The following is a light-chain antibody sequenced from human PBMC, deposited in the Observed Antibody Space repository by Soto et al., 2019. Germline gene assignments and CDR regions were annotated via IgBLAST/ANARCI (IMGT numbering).Light chain of an antibody. CDR3: CSYAGSYTYV. Sequence: QSALTQPRSVSGSPGQSLTISCTGTSSDVGGYNYVSWYQQYPGKVPKLMIYDVTKRPSGVPDRFSGSKSGNTASLTISGLQAEDEADYYCCSYAGSYTYVFGTGTKVT. J-gene: IGLJ1*01. CDR2: DVT. CDR1: SSDVGGYNY. V-gene: IGLV2-11*01.